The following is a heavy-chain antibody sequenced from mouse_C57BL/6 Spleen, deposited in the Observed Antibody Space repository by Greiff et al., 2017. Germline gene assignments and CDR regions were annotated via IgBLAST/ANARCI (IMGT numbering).Heavy chain of an antibody. CDR2: IDPETGGT. V-gene: IGHV1-15*01. CDR1: GYTFTDYE. D-gene: IGHD2-3*01. Sequence: QVQLKESGAELVRPGASVTLSCKASGYTFTDYEMHWVKQTPVHGLEWIGAIDPETGGTAYNQKFKGKAILTADKSSSTAYMELRSLTSEDSAVYYCTRDGYYVAWFAYWGQGTLVTVSA. J-gene: IGHJ3*01. CDR3: TRDGYYVAWFAY.